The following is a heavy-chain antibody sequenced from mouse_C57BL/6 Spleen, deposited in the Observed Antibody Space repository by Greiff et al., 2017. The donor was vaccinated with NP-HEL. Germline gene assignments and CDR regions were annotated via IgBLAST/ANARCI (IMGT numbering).Heavy chain of an antibody. Sequence: EVKVVESGGGLVQPGGSLKLSCAASGFTFSDYYMYWVRQTPEKRLEWVAYISNGGGSPYYPDTVKGRFTISRDNAKNTLYLQMSRLKSEDTAMYYCARRGYAMDYWGQGTSVTVSS. J-gene: IGHJ4*01. CDR3: ARRGYAMDY. CDR2: ISNGGGSP. V-gene: IGHV5-12*01. CDR1: GFTFSDYY.